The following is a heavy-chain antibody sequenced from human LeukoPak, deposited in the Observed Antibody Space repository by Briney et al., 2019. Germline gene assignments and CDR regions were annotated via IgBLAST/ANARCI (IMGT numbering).Heavy chain of an antibody. Sequence: GGSLRLSCAASGFTFSSYAMSWVRQAPGKGLGWVSAISGSGGSTYYTDSVKGRFTISRDNSKNTLYLQMNSLRAEDTAVYYCAKDRRRFYGSGSYPFFNGMDVWGQGTTVTVSS. CDR1: GFTFSSYA. J-gene: IGHJ6*02. V-gene: IGHV3-23*01. CDR3: AKDRRRFYGSGSYPFFNGMDV. D-gene: IGHD3-10*01. CDR2: ISGSGGST.